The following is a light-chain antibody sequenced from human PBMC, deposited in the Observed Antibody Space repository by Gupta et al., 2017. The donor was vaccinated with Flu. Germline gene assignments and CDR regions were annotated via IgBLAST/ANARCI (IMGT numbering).Light chain of an antibody. J-gene: IGLJ2*01. CDR3: AVWDDRLDAWV. V-gene: IGLV1-47*01. Sequence: QSVLIQTPSASGTPGQRVTLSCSGSSSNIEDNYVFWYRQLLGTAPKIIIYRNSQRPSGVPDRISGSKSGTSAFLAISGLRSEDEADYYCAVWDDRLDAWVFGGGTKVTVL. CDR2: RNS. CDR1: SSNIEDNY.